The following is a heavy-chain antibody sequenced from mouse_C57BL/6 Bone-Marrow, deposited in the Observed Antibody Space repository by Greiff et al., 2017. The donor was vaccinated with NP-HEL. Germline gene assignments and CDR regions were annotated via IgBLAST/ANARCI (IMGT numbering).Heavy chain of an antibody. J-gene: IGHJ2*01. CDR1: GYPFTDYY. V-gene: IGHV1-19*01. CDR2: INPYNGGT. CDR3: ASKGYFYY. Sequence: EVKLQQSGPVLVKPGASVKMSCKASGYPFTDYYMNWVKQSHGKSLEWIGVINPYNGGTSSNQKFKGKATLTVDKSSSTAYMELNSLTSEDSAVYYCASKGYFYYWGQGTTLTVSS.